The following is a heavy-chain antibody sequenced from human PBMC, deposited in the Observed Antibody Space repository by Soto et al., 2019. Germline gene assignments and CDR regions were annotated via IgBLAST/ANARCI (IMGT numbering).Heavy chain of an antibody. J-gene: IGHJ5*02. Sequence: QVQLQESGPGLVEPSGILSLTCGVSGGSMRNDDWWSWVRQTPGKGLEWIGEISHYGNTNYNPSLKRGVTMSIDTSKNQFFLKVRSLTAADTAMYYCARNGDCTSGICYVGWFDPWGQGTLVSVSS. CDR3: ARNGDCTSGICYVGWFDP. CDR2: ISHYGNT. D-gene: IGHD2-2*01. V-gene: IGHV4-4*02. CDR1: GGSMRNDDW.